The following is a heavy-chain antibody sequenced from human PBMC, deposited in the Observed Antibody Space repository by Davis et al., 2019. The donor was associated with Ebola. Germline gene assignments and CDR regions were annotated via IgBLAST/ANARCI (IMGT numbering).Heavy chain of an antibody. CDR3: TTTTATTDY. J-gene: IGHJ4*02. D-gene: IGHD4-17*01. Sequence: AYAASVKGRFTISRDDSKNTAYLQMNSLKTEDTAVYYCTTTTATTDYWGLGTLVTVSS. V-gene: IGHV3-73*01.